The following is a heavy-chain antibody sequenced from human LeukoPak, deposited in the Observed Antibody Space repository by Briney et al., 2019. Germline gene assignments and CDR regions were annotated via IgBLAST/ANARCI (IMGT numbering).Heavy chain of an antibody. Sequence: PGGSLRLSCAASGFTFNSHWMNWVRQAPGKGLEWVSSISGSGGGTFYADSVKGRFTISRDNSKKTVYLQMQSLRVEDTAVYYCVKSNNLGGDYWGQGTLVTVSS. V-gene: IGHV3-23*01. D-gene: IGHD1/OR15-1a*01. CDR3: VKSNNLGGDY. J-gene: IGHJ4*02. CDR2: ISGSGGGT. CDR1: GFTFNSHW.